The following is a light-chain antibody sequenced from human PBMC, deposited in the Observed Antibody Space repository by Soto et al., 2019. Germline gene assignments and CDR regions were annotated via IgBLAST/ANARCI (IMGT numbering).Light chain of an antibody. CDR1: QGISNY. Sequence: DIQMTQSPSSLSASVGARVTTTGRASQGISNYLAWYQQKPGKAPKLLIYVSSTLQSGVPSRFSGSGSGTDFTLTISSLQAEDVATYYCQNYYSAPLTFGGGTRVEIK. CDR2: VSS. J-gene: IGKJ4*01. V-gene: IGKV1-27*01. CDR3: QNYYSAPLT.